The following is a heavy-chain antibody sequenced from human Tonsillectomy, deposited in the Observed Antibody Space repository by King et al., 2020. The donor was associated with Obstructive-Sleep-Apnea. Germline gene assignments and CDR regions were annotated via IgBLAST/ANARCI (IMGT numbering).Heavy chain of an antibody. D-gene: IGHD6-19*01. CDR3: AKGAGYSSGWGAFDI. J-gene: IGHJ3*02. Sequence: VQLVESGGGLVQPGRSLRLSCAASGFTFDDYAMPWVRQAPGKGLEWGSGIIWNSGSIGYADSLKGRFTISRDNAKNSLYLQMNSLRAEDTAWYYCAKGAGYSSGWGAFDIGGKGTMVTVSS. CDR2: IIWNSGSI. V-gene: IGHV3-9*01. CDR1: GFTFDDYA.